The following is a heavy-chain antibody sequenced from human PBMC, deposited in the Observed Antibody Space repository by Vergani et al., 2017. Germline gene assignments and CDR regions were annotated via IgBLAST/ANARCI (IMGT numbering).Heavy chain of an antibody. J-gene: IGHJ4*02. Sequence: QVQLVESGGGVVQPGRSLRLSCAASGFTFSSYGMHWVRQAPGKGLEWVAVIWYDGSNKYYADSVKGRFTISRDNSKNTLYLQMNSLRAEDTAVYYCARGAVLLWFGELLYGDYWGQGTLVTVSS. D-gene: IGHD3-10*01. CDR1: GFTFSSYG. CDR3: ARGAVLLWFGELLYGDY. V-gene: IGHV3-33*01. CDR2: IWYDGSNK.